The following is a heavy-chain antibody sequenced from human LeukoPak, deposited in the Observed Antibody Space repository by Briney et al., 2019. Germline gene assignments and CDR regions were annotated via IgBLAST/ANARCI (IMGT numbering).Heavy chain of an antibody. J-gene: IGHJ4*02. V-gene: IGHV5-51*01. CDR2: IYPGDSDT. D-gene: IGHD2-2*01. CDR3: ARRQGCSSTSCPPDY. Sequence: GESLKISCRGSGYSFTTYWIGWVRQMPGKGLEWMGIIYPGDSDTRYTPSFQGQVTMSADKSINTAYLQWSSLKATDTAIYYCARRQGCSSTSCPPDYWGQGTLVTVSP. CDR1: GYSFTTYW.